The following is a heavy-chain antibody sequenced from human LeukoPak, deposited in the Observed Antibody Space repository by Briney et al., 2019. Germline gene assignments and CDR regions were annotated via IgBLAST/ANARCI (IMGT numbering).Heavy chain of an antibody. J-gene: IGHJ6*02. CDR1: GGSISSYY. Sequence: SETLSLTCTVSGGSISSYYWSWIRQPPGKGLEWIGYIYYSGSTNYNPSLKSRVTISVDTSKNQFSLKLSSVTAADTAVYYCARDCGGDCYSPTYYYYYGMDVWGQGTTVTVSS. V-gene: IGHV4-59*01. D-gene: IGHD2-21*02. CDR2: IYYSGST. CDR3: ARDCGGDCYSPTYYYYYGMDV.